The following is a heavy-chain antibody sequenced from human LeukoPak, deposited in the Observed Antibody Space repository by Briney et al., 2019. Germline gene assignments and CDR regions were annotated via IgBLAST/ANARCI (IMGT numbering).Heavy chain of an antibody. CDR2: ISGSGGST. D-gene: IGHD3-10*02. V-gene: IGHV3-23*01. Sequence: PGGALRLSCAASGFTFSNYAMTWVRQGPGKGLEWVSVISGSGGSTYYADSVKGRLTISRDNSKNTLYLQKNSLRAEDTALYYCAKDLHYYVAMDVWGQGTAVTVSS. CDR3: AKDLHYYVAMDV. CDR1: GFTFSNYA. J-gene: IGHJ6*02.